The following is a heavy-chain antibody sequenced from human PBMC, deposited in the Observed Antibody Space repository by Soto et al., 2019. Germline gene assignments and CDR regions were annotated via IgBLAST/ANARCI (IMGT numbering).Heavy chain of an antibody. CDR3: ARAARDDILTGPLSNYYYYYMDV. J-gene: IGHJ6*03. Sequence: SETLSLTCTVSGGSISSYYWSWIRQPPGKGLEWIGYIYYSGSTNYNPSLKSRVTISVDTSKNQFSLKLSSVTAADTAVYYCARAARDDILTGPLSNYYYYYMDVWGKGTTVTVSS. D-gene: IGHD3-9*01. CDR1: GGSISSYY. CDR2: IYYSGST. V-gene: IGHV4-59*01.